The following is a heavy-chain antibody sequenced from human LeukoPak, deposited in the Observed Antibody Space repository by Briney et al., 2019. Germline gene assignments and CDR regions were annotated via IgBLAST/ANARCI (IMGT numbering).Heavy chain of an antibody. CDR2: IIPILGIA. V-gene: IGHV1-69*04. CDR1: GGTLSSYA. J-gene: IGHJ4*02. CDR3: ARAPPRYDFWSGYYFPI. Sequence: SVKVSCKASGGTLSSYAISWVRQAPGQGLEWMGRIIPILGIANYAQKFQGRVTITADKSTSTAYMELSSLRSEDTAVYYCARAPPRYDFWSGYYFPIWGQGTLVTVSS. D-gene: IGHD3-3*01.